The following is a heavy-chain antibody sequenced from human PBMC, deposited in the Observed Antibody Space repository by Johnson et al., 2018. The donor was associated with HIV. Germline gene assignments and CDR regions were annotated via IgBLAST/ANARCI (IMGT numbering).Heavy chain of an antibody. CDR2: ITGSGDK. D-gene: IGHD3-10*01. J-gene: IGHJ3*02. Sequence: EWVSTITGSGDKYYADSVKGRFTISRANSKSTFFLQMNSLTPEDTGVYYCARAPEVRGVDAFDIWGQGTMVTVSS. CDR3: ARAPEVRGVDAFDI. V-gene: IGHV3-66*03.